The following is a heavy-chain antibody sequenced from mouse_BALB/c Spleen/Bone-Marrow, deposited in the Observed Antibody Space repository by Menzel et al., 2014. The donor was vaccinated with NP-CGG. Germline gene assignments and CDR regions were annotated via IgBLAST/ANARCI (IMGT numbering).Heavy chain of an antibody. V-gene: IGHV1-4*02. D-gene: IGHD4-1*01. CDR3: AREARTGAWFAY. CDR1: GYTFTSYT. J-gene: IGHJ3*01. Sequence: VQPQQSGAELARPGASVKMSCKASGYTFTSYTVQWVKRRPGQGLEWVGCIVPSSGYTDYNQNFKDKTTLTADKSSSTAYMQLSSLTSADSAVYYCAREARTGAWFAYWGQGTLVTVSA. CDR2: IVPSSGYT.